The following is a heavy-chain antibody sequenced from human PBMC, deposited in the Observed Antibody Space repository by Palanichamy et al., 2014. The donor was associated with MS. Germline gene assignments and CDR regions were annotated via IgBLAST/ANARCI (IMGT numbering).Heavy chain of an antibody. CDR2: INPSGGST. Sequence: QVQLVQSGAEVKKPGASVKVSCKTSGYTFTNYYMHWVRQAPGQGLEWMGIINPSGGSTTYAQRFQGRFTMTRDRSTTTVYMEPSSLRSEDTAVYYCVRDYDVLTFYHYYFEYWGQGTLVTVSS. CDR3: VRDYDVLTFYHYYFEY. CDR1: GYTFTNYY. D-gene: IGHD3-9*01. V-gene: IGHV1-46*01. J-gene: IGHJ4*02.